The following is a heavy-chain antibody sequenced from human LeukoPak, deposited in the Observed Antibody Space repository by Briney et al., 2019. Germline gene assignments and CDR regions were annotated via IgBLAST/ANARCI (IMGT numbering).Heavy chain of an antibody. CDR2: IWYDGSKK. Sequence: PGRSRRLSCAASGFTFSTYVMHWVRQAPGKGLEWVAVIWYDGSKKDYADSVKGRFTISRDNSKNTLYLQMNSLRAEDTAVYYCAREMNYGDYFDYWGQGTLLTVPS. D-gene: IGHD1-7*01. J-gene: IGHJ4*02. CDR1: GFTFSTYV. CDR3: AREMNYGDYFDY. V-gene: IGHV3-33*01.